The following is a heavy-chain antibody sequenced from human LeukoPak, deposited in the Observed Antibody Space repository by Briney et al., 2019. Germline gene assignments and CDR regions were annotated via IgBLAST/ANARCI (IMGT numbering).Heavy chain of an antibody. V-gene: IGHV1-18*01. Sequence: ASVKVSCKASGYDFTSVGITWVRQAPGQGLEWMGWISPYNGDTRYVQKLQGRVTMTTDTSTSTAYMELRSLRFDDTAVYYCARDVEYSRSSSFFDYWGQGTLVTVSS. D-gene: IGHD6-6*01. J-gene: IGHJ4*02. CDR3: ARDVEYSRSSSFFDY. CDR1: GYDFTSVG. CDR2: ISPYNGDT.